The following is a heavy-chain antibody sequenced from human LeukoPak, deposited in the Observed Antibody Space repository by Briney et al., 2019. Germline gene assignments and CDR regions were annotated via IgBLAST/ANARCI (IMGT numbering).Heavy chain of an antibody. CDR1: GYSFTSYG. CDR2: MSAYNGKT. J-gene: IGHJ3*02. V-gene: IGHV1-18*01. Sequence: ASVKVSCKASGYSFTSYGFNWVRQAPGQGLEWMGWMSAYNGKTNYAHSLQGRVTVTADTSTSTAYMELRSLRSEDTAVYYCARGMGYSYGHPQGAFDIWGQGTMVTVSS. D-gene: IGHD5-18*01. CDR3: ARGMGYSYGHPQGAFDI.